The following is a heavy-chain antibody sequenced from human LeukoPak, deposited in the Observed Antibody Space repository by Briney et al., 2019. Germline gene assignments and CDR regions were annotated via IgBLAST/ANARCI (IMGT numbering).Heavy chain of an antibody. CDR3: ARVVGRYCSSTSCYIDY. CDR1: GGYISTYY. D-gene: IGHD2-2*01. J-gene: IGHJ4*02. V-gene: IGHV4-59*01. Sequence: SETLSLTCTVSGGYISTYYWSWLRQPPGKGLEWIGYIYDSRSTNYNPSLKSRVTISEDTSKRQFSLNLRSVTAADTLVYYCARVVGRYCSSTSCYIDYWGQGTLVTVSS. CDR2: IYDSRST.